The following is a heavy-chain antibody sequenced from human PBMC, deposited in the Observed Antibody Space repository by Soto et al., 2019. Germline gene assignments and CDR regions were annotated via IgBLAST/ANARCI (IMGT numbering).Heavy chain of an antibody. J-gene: IGHJ4*02. V-gene: IGHV4-34*01. D-gene: IGHD3-3*01. CDR3: ARLGPRDLLLRHHYFDY. CDR2: INHSGST. Sequence: PSETLSLTCAVYGGSFSGYYWSWIRQPPGKGLEWIGEINHSGSTNYNPSLKSRVTISVDTSKNQFSLKLSSVTAADTAVYYCARLGPRDLLLRHHYFDYWGQGTLVTVSS. CDR1: GGSFSGYY.